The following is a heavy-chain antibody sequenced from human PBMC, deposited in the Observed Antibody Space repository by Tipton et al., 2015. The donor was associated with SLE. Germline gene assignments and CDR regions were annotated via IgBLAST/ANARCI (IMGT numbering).Heavy chain of an antibody. CDR2: ATWNSGSI. V-gene: IGHV3-9*01. CDR1: GFTFDDYA. J-gene: IGHJ3*02. CDR3: AKGKASSWGSFDI. D-gene: IGHD3-16*01. Sequence: SLRLSCAASGFTFDDYAMHWVRQAPGKGLEWVSGATWNSGSIGYADSVKGRFTISRDNAKNSLFLQMNSLRTEDTALYYCAKGKASSWGSFDIWGQGTMVTVSS.